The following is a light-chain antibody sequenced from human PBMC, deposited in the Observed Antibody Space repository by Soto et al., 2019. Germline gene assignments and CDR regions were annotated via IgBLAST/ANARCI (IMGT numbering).Light chain of an antibody. CDR2: GAS. CDR3: QQYGSSGT. CDR1: QSVNSNY. Sequence: EIVMTQSPATLYLSPGERATLSCRASQSVNSNYLAWYQQKPGQAPRLLIYGASNRATGIPDRFSGSGSGTDFTLTISRLEPEDFAVYYCQQYGSSGTFGQGTKWIS. V-gene: IGKV3-20*01. J-gene: IGKJ1*01.